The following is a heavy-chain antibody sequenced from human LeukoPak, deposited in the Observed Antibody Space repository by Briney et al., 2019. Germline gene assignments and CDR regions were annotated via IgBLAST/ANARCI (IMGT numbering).Heavy chain of an antibody. Sequence: GGSLRLSCAASGFTFSSYWMSWVRQAPGKGLEWVANIKQDGSEKYYVDSVKGRFTISRDNAKNSLYLQMNSLRAEDTAVYYCAREPAAAGTFYYYMDVWGKGTTVTVYS. V-gene: IGHV3-7*01. CDR2: IKQDGSEK. D-gene: IGHD6-13*01. CDR3: AREPAAAGTFYYYMDV. J-gene: IGHJ6*03. CDR1: GFTFSSYW.